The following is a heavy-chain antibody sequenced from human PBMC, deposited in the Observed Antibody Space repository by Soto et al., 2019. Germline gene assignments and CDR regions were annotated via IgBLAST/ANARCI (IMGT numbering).Heavy chain of an antibody. D-gene: IGHD2-15*01. CDR2: IVVGSGNT. V-gene: IGHV1-58*01. J-gene: IGHJ6*02. CDR3: AAAVEAHDYYGMDV. Sequence: QMQLVQSGPEVKKPGTSVKVSCKASGFTFTSSAVQWVRQARGQRLEWIGWIVVGSGNTNYAQKFQERVTITRDMSTSTAYMELSSLRSEDTAVYYCAAAVEAHDYYGMDVWGQGTTVTVSS. CDR1: GFTFTSSA.